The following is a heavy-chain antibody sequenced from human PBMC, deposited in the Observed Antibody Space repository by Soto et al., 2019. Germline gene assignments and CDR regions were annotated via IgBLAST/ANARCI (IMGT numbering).Heavy chain of an antibody. CDR2: INPSGGST. CDR1: GYTFTSYY. D-gene: IGHD3-9*01. J-gene: IGHJ6*02. CDR3: ARDRITMRYFDWLTYYYYYGMDV. V-gene: IGHV1-46*01. Sequence: ASVKVSCTASGYTFTSYYMHWVRQAPGQGLEWMGIINPSGGSTSYAQKFQGRVTMTRDTSTSTVYMELSSLRSEDTAVYYCARDRITMRYFDWLTYYYYYGMDVWGQGTTVTVSS.